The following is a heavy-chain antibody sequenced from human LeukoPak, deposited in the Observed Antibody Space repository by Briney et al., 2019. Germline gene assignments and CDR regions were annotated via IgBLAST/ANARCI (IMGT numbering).Heavy chain of an antibody. Sequence: QASETLSLTCTVSGGSISSSSYYWSWIRQPPGRGLEWIGEINHSGSINYNPSLKSRVTISVDTSKNQFSLKLSSVTAADTAVYYCARARSGKWGFDYWGQGTLVTVSS. V-gene: IGHV4-39*07. CDR2: INHSGSI. CDR3: ARARSGKWGFDY. CDR1: GGSISSSSYY. D-gene: IGHD1-26*01. J-gene: IGHJ4*02.